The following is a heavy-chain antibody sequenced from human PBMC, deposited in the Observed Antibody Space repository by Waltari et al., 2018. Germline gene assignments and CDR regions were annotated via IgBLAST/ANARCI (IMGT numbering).Heavy chain of an antibody. CDR2: FDPEDGEG. CDR1: VNSITDSP. Sequence: QVQLVQSEAEVMQPGASVNVSCQVSVNSITDSPMHWVRQAPGKGLEGMGSFDPEDGEGTYAQGVLDRVTMTEDRSTNTAYMELSNLRLEDTAVYYCATGGDYDEYALHYFRGLDVWGQGTTVIVAS. V-gene: IGHV1-24*01. CDR3: ATGGDYDEYALHYFRGLDV. J-gene: IGHJ6*02. D-gene: IGHD4-17*01.